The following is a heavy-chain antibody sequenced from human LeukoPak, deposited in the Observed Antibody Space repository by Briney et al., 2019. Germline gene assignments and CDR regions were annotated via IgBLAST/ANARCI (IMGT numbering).Heavy chain of an antibody. Sequence: GGSLRLSCAASGFTFSSHGMHWVRQAPGKGLKWVAVISYDGSNKYYADSVKGRFTISRDNSKNTLYLQMNSLRAEDTAVYYCARAPGDYWGQGTLVTVSS. CDR2: ISYDGSNK. CDR1: GFTFSSHG. J-gene: IGHJ4*02. CDR3: ARAPGDY. V-gene: IGHV3-30*03.